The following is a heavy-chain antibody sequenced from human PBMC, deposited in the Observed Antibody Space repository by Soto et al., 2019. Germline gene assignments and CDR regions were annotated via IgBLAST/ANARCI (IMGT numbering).Heavy chain of an antibody. D-gene: IGHD6-19*01. CDR3: ARGAVAGTNWFDP. CDR2: IVVGSGNT. CDR1: GFTFTSSA. Sequence: SVKVSCKASGFTFTSSAVQWVRQARGQRLEWIGWIVVGSGNTNYAQKFQERVTITRDMSTSTAYMELRSLRSDDTAVYYCARGAVAGTNWFDPWGQGTLVTVSS. J-gene: IGHJ5*02. V-gene: IGHV1-58*01.